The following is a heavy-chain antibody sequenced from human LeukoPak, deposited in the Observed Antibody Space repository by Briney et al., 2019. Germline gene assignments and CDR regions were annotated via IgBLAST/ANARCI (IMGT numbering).Heavy chain of an antibody. D-gene: IGHD3-10*01. J-gene: IGHJ2*01. Sequence: PSETLSLTCTVSGGSLSSSSYFWGWIRQPPGKGLEWIGTIYYSGSTYYNPSLQSRVTLSVDTSLNQFSLKLSSVTAADTAVYCCARLQYGSGRVRYFDRWGRGTLVTVSS. CDR3: ARLQYGSGRVRYFDR. V-gene: IGHV4-39*01. CDR2: IYYSGST. CDR1: GGSLSSSSYF.